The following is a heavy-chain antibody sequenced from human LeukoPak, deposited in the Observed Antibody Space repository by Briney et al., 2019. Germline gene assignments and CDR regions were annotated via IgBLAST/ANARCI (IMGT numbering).Heavy chain of an antibody. V-gene: IGHV3-7*05. CDR2: IKQDGSEK. CDR3: ARDQRYCSSSSCPWEPFDY. D-gene: IGHD2-2*01. CDR1: GFTFSNYW. J-gene: IGHJ4*02. Sequence: SGGSLRLSCAASGFTFSNYWMSWVRQAPGKGLEWVANIKQDGSEKYYVDSVKGRFTISRDNAKNSLYLQMNSLRAEDTAVYYCARDQRYCSSSSCPWEPFDYWGQGTLVTVSS.